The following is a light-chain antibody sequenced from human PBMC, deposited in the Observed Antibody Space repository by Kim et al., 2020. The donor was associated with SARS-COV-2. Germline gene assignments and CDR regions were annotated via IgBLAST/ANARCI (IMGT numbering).Light chain of an antibody. CDR1: KLENKY. V-gene: IGLV3-1*01. Sequence: SYELTQPPSLSVSPGQTATITCSGDKLENKYPSWYQQRPGHSPVVVIYPHSQRRSGIPERFSGSTSGNTATLTIAGAQAMDEADYYCQAWDSSTGWVFGGGTNLTVL. CDR3: QAWDSSTGWV. J-gene: IGLJ3*02. CDR2: PHS.